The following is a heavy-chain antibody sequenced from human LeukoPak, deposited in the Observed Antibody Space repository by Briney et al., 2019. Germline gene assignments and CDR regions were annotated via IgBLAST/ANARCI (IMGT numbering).Heavy chain of an antibody. D-gene: IGHD2-2*01. Sequence: SETLSFTCTVSGGSISSSSYYWGWIRQPPGKGLEWIGSIYYSGSTYYNPSLKSRVTISVDTSKNQFSLKLSSVTAADTAVYYCARDRVVVVPPNWFDPWGQGTLVTVSS. CDR2: IYYSGST. J-gene: IGHJ5*02. V-gene: IGHV4-39*07. CDR1: GGSISSSSYY. CDR3: ARDRVVVVPPNWFDP.